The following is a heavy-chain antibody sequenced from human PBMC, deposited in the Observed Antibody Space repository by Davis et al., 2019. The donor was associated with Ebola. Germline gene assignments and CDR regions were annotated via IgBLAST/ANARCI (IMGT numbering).Heavy chain of an antibody. D-gene: IGHD3-22*01. CDR2: ISWGGDNT. V-gene: IGHV3-43*01. CDR1: GFTFDAYT. J-gene: IGHJ1*01. Sequence: GESLKISCAASGFTFDAYTLHWVRQAPGKGLEWVSLISWGGDNTYYADSVTGRFSTSRDNAQNSLYLQMNSLRDEDTAVYYCARDGNESSGYYGEYFQHWGQGTLVTVSS. CDR3: ARDGNESSGYYGEYFQH.